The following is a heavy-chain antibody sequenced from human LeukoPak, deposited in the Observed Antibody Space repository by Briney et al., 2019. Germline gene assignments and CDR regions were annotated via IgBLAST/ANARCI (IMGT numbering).Heavy chain of an antibody. CDR3: ASVGAMLSAFDI. J-gene: IGHJ3*02. CDR1: GYTLTELS. V-gene: IGHV1-24*01. Sequence: ASVKVSCKVSGYTLTELSMHWVRQAPGKGLEWMGGSDPEDGETIYAQKFQGRVTMTEDTSTDTAYMELSSLRSEDTAVYYCASVGAMLSAFDIWGQGTMVTVSS. CDR2: SDPEDGET. D-gene: IGHD3-16*01.